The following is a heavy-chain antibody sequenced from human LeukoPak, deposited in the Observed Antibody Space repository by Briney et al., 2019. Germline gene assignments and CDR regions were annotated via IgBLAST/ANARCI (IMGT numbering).Heavy chain of an antibody. CDR2: IYYSGST. J-gene: IGHJ4*02. Sequence: SETVSLTCTVSGGSISGYYWSWIRQPPGKGLEWIGYIYYSGSTNYNPSLKSRVTISVDTSKNQFSLKLSSVTAADTAVYYCARYSGGSYFIADYWGQGTLVTVSS. CDR3: ARYSGGSYFIADY. CDR1: GGSISGYY. V-gene: IGHV4-59*08. D-gene: IGHD1-26*01.